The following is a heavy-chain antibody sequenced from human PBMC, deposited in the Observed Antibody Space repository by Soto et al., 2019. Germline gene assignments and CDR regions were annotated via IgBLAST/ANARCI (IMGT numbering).Heavy chain of an antibody. J-gene: IGHJ5*02. Sequence: QVQLQESGPGLVKPSQTLSLTCTVSGGSITSGCYYWSCIRQHPGKGLEWIGYIYYSGFTYYNPSLKCRVTISVDTSKNRFSLKLSSVAAADTAVYYCERSVFPWGQGTLVTVSS. CDR3: ERSVFP. CDR1: GGSITSGCYY. V-gene: IGHV4-31*03. CDR2: IYYSGFT.